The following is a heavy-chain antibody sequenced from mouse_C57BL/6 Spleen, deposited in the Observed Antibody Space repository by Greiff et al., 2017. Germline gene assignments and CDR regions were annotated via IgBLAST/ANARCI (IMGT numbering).Heavy chain of an antibody. CDR1: GYSITSGYD. CDR3: ARRGNYFDY. J-gene: IGHJ2*01. CDR2: ISYSGST. Sequence: EVQLQQSGPGMVKPSQSLSLTCTVTGYSITSGYDWHCIRHFPGNKLEWMGYISYSGSTNYNPSLNSRISITHDTSKNHFFLKLNSVTTEDTATYYCARRGNYFDYWGQGTTRTVSS. V-gene: IGHV3-1*01.